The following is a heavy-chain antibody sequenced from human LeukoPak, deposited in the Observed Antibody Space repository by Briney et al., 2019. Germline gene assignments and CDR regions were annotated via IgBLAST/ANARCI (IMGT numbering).Heavy chain of an antibody. J-gene: IGHJ5*02. CDR3: ARDNSVEDTAWWFDP. CDR2: ISAYNGNT. V-gene: IGHV1-18*01. Sequence: ASVKVSCKASGYTFTSYGISWVRQAPEQGLEWMGWISAYNGNTNYAQKLQGRVTMTRDMSTSTDYMELSSLRSEDTAVYYCARDNSVEDTAWWFDPWGQGTLVTVSS. D-gene: IGHD4-23*01. CDR1: GYTFTSYG.